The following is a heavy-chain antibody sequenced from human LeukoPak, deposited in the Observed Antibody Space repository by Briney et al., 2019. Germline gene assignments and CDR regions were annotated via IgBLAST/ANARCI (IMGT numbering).Heavy chain of an antibody. CDR1: GFTVSSNY. CDR2: INHSGST. V-gene: IGHV4-34*08. D-gene: IGHD5-18*01. J-gene: IGHJ4*02. CDR3: RQSGYSYADDY. Sequence: PGGSLRLSCAASGFTVSSNYMSWVRQAPGKGLEWIGEINHSGSTNYNPSLKSRVTISADTSKNQFSLKLSSVTAADTAVYYCRQSGYSYADDYWGQGTLVTVSS.